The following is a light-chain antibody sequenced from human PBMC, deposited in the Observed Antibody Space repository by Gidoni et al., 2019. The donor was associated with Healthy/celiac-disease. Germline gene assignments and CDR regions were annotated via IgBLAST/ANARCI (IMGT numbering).Light chain of an antibody. Sequence: SYELTQPPPVSVSPGQTASITCSGDKLGDKYACWYQQKPGQSPVLVIYQDSKRPSGIPERFSGSNSGNTATLTISGTQAMDEADYYCQAWDSSTDVVFGGETKLTVL. CDR2: QDS. J-gene: IGLJ2*01. V-gene: IGLV3-1*01. CDR1: KLGDKY. CDR3: QAWDSSTDVV.